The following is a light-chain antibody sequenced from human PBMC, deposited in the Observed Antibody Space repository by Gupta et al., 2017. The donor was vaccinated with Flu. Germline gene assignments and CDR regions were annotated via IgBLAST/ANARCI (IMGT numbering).Light chain of an antibody. CDR1: DSISTY. CDR3: RQRGNWPPYT. V-gene: IGKV3-11*01. CDR2: DAS. J-gene: IGKJ2*01. Sequence: VTLFLSPGESATPSCRATDSISTYLAWYEQKPGQSPRLLIFDASNRDTGVPFRFSGSGSGTDFTLTINSREPEDFAVYYCRQRGNWPPYTFGQGTKVEIK.